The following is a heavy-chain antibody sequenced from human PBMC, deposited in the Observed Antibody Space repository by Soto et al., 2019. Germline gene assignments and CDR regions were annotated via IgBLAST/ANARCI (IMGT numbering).Heavy chain of an antibody. V-gene: IGHV4-30-4*01. J-gene: IGHJ6*02. Sequence: PSETLSLTCTVSGGSISSGDYYWSWIRQPPGKGLEWIGYIYYSGSTYYSPSLKSRVTISVDTSKNQFSLKLSSVTAADTAVYYCARGYYDSSGYYYYYGMDVWGQGXTVTVYS. D-gene: IGHD3-22*01. CDR2: IYYSGST. CDR1: GGSISSGDYY. CDR3: ARGYYDSSGYYYYYGMDV.